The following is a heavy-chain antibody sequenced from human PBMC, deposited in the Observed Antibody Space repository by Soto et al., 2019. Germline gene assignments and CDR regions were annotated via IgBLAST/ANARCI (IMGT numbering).Heavy chain of an antibody. CDR1: GFTVSSNY. J-gene: IGHJ4*02. D-gene: IGHD3-22*01. Sequence: GGSLRLSCAASGFTVSSNYMSWVRQAPGKGLEWVSVIYSGGSTYYADSVKGRFTISRDNSKNTLYLQMNSLRAEDTAVYYCARNAGYYDSSGQSRGDYWGQGTLVTVSS. CDR3: ARNAGYYDSSGQSRGDY. V-gene: IGHV3-53*01. CDR2: IYSGGST.